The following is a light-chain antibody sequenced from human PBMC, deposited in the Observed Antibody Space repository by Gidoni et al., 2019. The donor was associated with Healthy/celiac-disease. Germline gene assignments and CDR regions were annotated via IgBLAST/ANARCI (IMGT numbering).Light chain of an antibody. J-gene: IGKJ4*01. CDR1: QSVSSY. CDR2: DAS. Sequence: EIVLTQSPATLYLSPGERATLSCRASQSVSSYLAWYQQKPGQAPRLLIYDASNRATGIPARFSGSGSGTDFTLTISSLEPEDCAVYYCQQRSNWPPITFGGGTKVEIK. CDR3: QQRSNWPPIT. V-gene: IGKV3-11*01.